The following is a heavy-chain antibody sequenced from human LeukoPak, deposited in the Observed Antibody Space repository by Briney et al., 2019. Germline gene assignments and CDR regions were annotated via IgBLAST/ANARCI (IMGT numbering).Heavy chain of an antibody. D-gene: IGHD3-10*01. CDR2: IRGDGYDT. J-gene: IGHJ4*02. V-gene: IGHV3-74*01. CDR3: ASDRVLGSGSLDN. Sequence: PGPSLRLSCAASGFSFSDFWMHWVRQTPEKGLVWVSRIRGDGYDTNYADSVEGRFTISRDNARHTLYLQMNSLRADDTAVYYCASDRVLGSGSLDNWGQGTLVTVSS. CDR1: GFSFSDFW.